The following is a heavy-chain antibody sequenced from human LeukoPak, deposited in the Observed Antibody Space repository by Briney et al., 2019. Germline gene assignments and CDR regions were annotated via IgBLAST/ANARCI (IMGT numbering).Heavy chain of an antibody. CDR3: AKDPNYYDSSGWLPPRGAFDI. D-gene: IGHD3-22*01. V-gene: IGHV3-23*01. CDR2: ISGSGGST. Sequence: PGGSLRVSCAAPGFTFSSSAMSWVCPTLGKGLERGSAISGSGGSTYYADSVKGRFTIFRDNSKNTLYLQMNSLRAEDTAVYYCAKDPNYYDSSGWLPPRGAFDIWGQGTMVTVSS. CDR1: GFTFSSSA. J-gene: IGHJ3*02.